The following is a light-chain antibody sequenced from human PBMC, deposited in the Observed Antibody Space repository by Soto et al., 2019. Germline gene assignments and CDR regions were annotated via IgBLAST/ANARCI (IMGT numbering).Light chain of an antibody. CDR3: QPYGTSPWT. CDR2: IAS. V-gene: IGKV3-20*01. Sequence: EIVLTQSPGTLSLFPGERATLSCRATQSVNSDYLAWYQQKPGQAPRLLIYIASRRATGIPDRFSGSGSGTDFTLTINRLEPEDLAVYYCQPYGTSPWTFGQGTKVENK. CDR1: QSVNSDY. J-gene: IGKJ1*01.